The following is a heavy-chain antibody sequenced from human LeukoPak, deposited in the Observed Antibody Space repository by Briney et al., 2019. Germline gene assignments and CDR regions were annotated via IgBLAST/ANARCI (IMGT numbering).Heavy chain of an antibody. D-gene: IGHD4-17*01. J-gene: IGHJ4*02. CDR3: AQLHDYGDYGGTY. Sequence: GGSLRLSCAASGFTFSSYSMNWVRPAPGTGLEWVSYISSSSSTIYYADSVKGRFTISRDNAKNSLYLQMNSLRAEDTAVYYCAQLHDYGDYGGTYWGQGTLVTVSS. CDR2: ISSSSSTI. CDR1: GFTFSSYS. V-gene: IGHV3-48*01.